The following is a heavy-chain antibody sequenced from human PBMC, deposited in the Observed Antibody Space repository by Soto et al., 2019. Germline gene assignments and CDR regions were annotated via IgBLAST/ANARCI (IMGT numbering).Heavy chain of an antibody. V-gene: IGHV5-10-1*01. Sequence: PGESLKISCKGSGYSFTSYWISWVRQMPGKGLEWMGRIDPSDSYTNYSPSFQGHVTISADKSISTAYLQWSSLKASDTAMYYCARLDVVVPAAMYYYYGMDVWGQGTTVTSP. CDR3: ARLDVVVPAAMYYYYGMDV. CDR1: GYSFTSYW. D-gene: IGHD2-2*01. J-gene: IGHJ6*02. CDR2: IDPSDSYT.